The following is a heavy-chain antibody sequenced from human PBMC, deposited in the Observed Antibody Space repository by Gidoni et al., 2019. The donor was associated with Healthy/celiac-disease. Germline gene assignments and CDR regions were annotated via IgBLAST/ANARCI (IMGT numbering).Heavy chain of an antibody. D-gene: IGHD3-10*01. CDR3: AKEYLLWFGELSYMDV. V-gene: IGHV3-23*01. J-gene: IGHJ6*03. Sequence: EVQLLASGGGLVQPGGSLRLSCADSAFTFSSSAMSWVGQAPGKGLEWVSAISGRGGSTYYADSVKGRFTISRDNSKNTLYLQMNSLRAEDTAVYYCAKEYLLWFGELSYMDVWGKGTTVTVSS. CDR2: ISGRGGST. CDR1: AFTFSSSA.